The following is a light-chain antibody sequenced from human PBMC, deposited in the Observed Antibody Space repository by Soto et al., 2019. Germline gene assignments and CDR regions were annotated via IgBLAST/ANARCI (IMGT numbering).Light chain of an antibody. J-gene: IGKJ3*01. V-gene: IGKV1-5*03. CDR2: KAS. Sequence: DIQMTQSPSTLSASVGDRVTITCRASQSISSWLAWYQQKPGKAPKLLIYKASSLESGVPSRFSGSGSGTEFSLTISSLQPDDFATYYCQQYNSFPLGFGPGTKLDIK. CDR3: QQYNSFPLG. CDR1: QSISSW.